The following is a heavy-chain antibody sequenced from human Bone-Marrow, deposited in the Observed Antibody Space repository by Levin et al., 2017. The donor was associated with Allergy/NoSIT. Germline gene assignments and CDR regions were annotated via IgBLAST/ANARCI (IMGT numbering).Heavy chain of an antibody. CDR2: ISYDGSNK. Sequence: LSGGSLRPSCAASGFTFSSYGMHWVRQAPGKGLEWVAVISYDGSNKYYADSVKGRFTISRDNSKNTLYLQMNSLRAEDTAVYYCAKGALGYCSSTSCHTWPREDAFDIWGQGTMVTVSS. V-gene: IGHV3-30*18. CDR3: AKGALGYCSSTSCHTWPREDAFDI. CDR1: GFTFSSYG. D-gene: IGHD2-2*02. J-gene: IGHJ3*02.